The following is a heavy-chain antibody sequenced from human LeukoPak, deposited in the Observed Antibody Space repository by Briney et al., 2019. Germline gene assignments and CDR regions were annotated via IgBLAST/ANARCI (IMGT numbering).Heavy chain of an antibody. CDR2: IYYSGST. Sequence: PSETLSLTCTVSGGSISSYYWSWIRQPPGKGLEWIGYIYYSGSTNYNPSLKSRVTISVDTSKNQFSLKLSSVTAADTAVYYCARGGGPYYDFWSGYYTGLSASGRGAFDIWGQGTMVTVSS. CDR1: GGSISSYY. CDR3: ARGGGPYYDFWSGYYTGLSASGRGAFDI. V-gene: IGHV4-59*01. D-gene: IGHD3-3*01. J-gene: IGHJ3*02.